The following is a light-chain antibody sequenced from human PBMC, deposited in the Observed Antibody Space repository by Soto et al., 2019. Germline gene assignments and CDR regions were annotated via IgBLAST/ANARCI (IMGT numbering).Light chain of an antibody. CDR2: SKN. CDR3: AAWDDNLKGRV. CDR1: TSNIGSNP. J-gene: IGLJ1*01. Sequence: QSVLTQSPSASGTPGQRVTISCSGSTSNIGSNPVNWYQQLPGTAPELLISSKNERPSGVPDRFSGSKSGTSAFLAISGLQSEDEADYYCAAWDDNLKGRVFGSGTKLTVL. V-gene: IGLV1-44*01.